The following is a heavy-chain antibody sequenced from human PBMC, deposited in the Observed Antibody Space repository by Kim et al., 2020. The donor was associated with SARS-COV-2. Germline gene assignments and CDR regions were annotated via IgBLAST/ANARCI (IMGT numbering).Heavy chain of an antibody. V-gene: IGHV4-31*03. CDR2: IYYTGST. Sequence: SETLSLTCTVSGGSISSGVYYWTWIRQHPGKGLEWIGYIYYTGSTYYNPSLKSRVTMSVDTSKNQFSLKLSSVTAADTAVYYCARDRAMGFGGTYFDYWGQGTLVTVSS. CDR3: ARDRAMGFGGTYFDY. J-gene: IGHJ4*02. CDR1: GGSISSGVYY. D-gene: IGHD3-10*01.